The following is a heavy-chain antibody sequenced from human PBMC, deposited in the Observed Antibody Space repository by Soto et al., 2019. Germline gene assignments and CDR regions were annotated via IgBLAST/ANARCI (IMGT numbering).Heavy chain of an antibody. CDR3: ARYHDTTFDP. V-gene: IGHV4-59*01. CDR1: GGSMNAYY. CDR2: ISYSGST. J-gene: IGHJ5*02. Sequence: PSETLSLTCTVSGGSMNAYYWSWIRQPPGKRLEYIGYISYSGSTNYNPSLKSRVTMSVDTSNNQFSLRLSSVTAADTAMYYCARYHDTTFDPWGQGILVTVSS.